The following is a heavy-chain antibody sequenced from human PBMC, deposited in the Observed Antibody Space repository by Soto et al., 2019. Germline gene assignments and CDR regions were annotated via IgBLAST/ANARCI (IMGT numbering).Heavy chain of an antibody. Sequence: QVQLVQSGAEVKKPGASVKVSCKASGYTFTRYYMHWVRQAPGQGLEWMGLINPSGGSTTYAQKFLGRVTMTRDKSTSTVYMELRSRRSEDTAVYYCSRGAVAGTTSDSWGQGTLVTVSS. CDR3: SRGAVAGTTSDS. CDR2: INPSGGST. D-gene: IGHD2-15*01. J-gene: IGHJ4*02. V-gene: IGHV1-46*01. CDR1: GYTFTRYY.